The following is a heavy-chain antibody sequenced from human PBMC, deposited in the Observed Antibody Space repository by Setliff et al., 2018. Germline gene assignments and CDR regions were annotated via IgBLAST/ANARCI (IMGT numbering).Heavy chain of an antibody. CDR1: GGSISRYY. CDR3: ARMPFYFSSGWRGGWFDP. D-gene: IGHD6-19*01. V-gene: IGHV2-70*11. CDR2: IDWDDDK. J-gene: IGHJ5*02. Sequence: TLSLTCTVSGGSISRYYWSWIRQPPGKALEWLARIDWDDDKYYGTSLKTRLTISKDTSKNQVVLTMTNMDPVDTATYYCARMPFYFSSGWRGGWFDPWGQGTLVTVSS.